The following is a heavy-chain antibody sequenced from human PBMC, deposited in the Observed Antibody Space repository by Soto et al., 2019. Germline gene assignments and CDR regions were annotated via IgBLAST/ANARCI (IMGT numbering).Heavy chain of an antibody. CDR3: AKGAGPSYYYYMDV. Sequence: EVQLLESGGYLVQPGGSLRLSCAASGFTFSSYAMSWVRQVPGKGLEWVSTLTDSGGNTHYADSVKGRFTISRDNFKDTLYLQMNSLRAEDTAAYYCAKGAGPSYYYYMDVWGKGTTDTVSS. D-gene: IGHD6-19*01. CDR1: GFTFSSYA. J-gene: IGHJ6*03. CDR2: LTDSGGNT. V-gene: IGHV3-23*01.